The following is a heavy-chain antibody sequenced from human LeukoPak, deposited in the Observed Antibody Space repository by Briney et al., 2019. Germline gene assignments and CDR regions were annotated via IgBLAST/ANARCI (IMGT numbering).Heavy chain of an antibody. V-gene: IGHV3-7*01. CDR3: ARGYSDWLR. CDR2: INLDGSES. J-gene: IGHJ4*02. Sequence: AGSLRLSCAAYGFTFSNYWRTWVRQGPGEGLEWLANINLDGSESALMVSVRGRFTISTDKTTNSMYLGRTGRRVEDTAVYYCARGYSDWLRWGQGTQVTVYS. CDR1: GFTFSNYW. D-gene: IGHD4-11*01.